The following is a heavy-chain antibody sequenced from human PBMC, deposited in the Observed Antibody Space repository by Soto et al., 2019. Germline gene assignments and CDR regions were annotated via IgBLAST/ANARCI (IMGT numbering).Heavy chain of an antibody. D-gene: IGHD3-10*01. V-gene: IGHV4-39*01. J-gene: IGHJ4*02. CDR2: IFYSGNT. Sequence: QLQLQESGPGLVKPSETLSLTCTVSGGSITTNTYYWGWIRQSPGKGLEWIGNIFYSGNTYYNPSLLCPVSTSVAPPTNPFSLRVPSVPVADTAVYYCARPLGRCFDYWGQGTLLTVSS. CDR1: GGSITTNTYY. CDR3: ARPLGRCFDY.